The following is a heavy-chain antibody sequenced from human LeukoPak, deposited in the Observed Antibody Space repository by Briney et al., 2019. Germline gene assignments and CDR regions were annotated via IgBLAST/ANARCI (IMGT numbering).Heavy chain of an antibody. Sequence: SETLSLTCTVSGGSISSYYWSWIRQPPGKGLEWIGYIYYSGSTNYNPSLKSRVTISVDTSKNQFSLKLSSVTAADTAVYYCASSTPRIAAAGMSWFDPWGQGTLVTVSS. CDR3: ASSTPRIAAAGMSWFDP. CDR1: GGSISSYY. D-gene: IGHD6-13*01. J-gene: IGHJ5*02. CDR2: IYYSGST. V-gene: IGHV4-59*01.